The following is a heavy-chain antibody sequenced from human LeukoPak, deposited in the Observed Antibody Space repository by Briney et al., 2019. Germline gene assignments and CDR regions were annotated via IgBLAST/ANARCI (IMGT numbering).Heavy chain of an antibody. Sequence: SETLSLTCTVSGGSISSYYWSWIRQPPGKGLEWIGYIYYSGSTNYNPSLKSRVTISVDTPKNQFSLKLSSVTAADTAVYYCARSPIGLGFFDYWGQGTLVTVSS. CDR1: GGSISSYY. D-gene: IGHD7-27*01. CDR3: ARSPIGLGFFDY. CDR2: IYYSGST. J-gene: IGHJ4*02. V-gene: IGHV4-59*01.